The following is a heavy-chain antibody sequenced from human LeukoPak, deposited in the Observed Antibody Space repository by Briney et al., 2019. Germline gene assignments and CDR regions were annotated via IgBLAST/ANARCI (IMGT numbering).Heavy chain of an antibody. CDR2: FDPEDGET. V-gene: IGHV1-24*01. J-gene: IGHJ4*02. CDR1: GGTFSSYA. CDR3: ATVSIAAAGFSYVGGLSYYFDY. D-gene: IGHD6-13*01. Sequence: ASVKVSCKASGGTFSSYAISWVRQAPGQGLEWMGGFDPEDGETIYAQKFQGRVTMTEDTSTDTAYMELSSLRSEDTAVYYCATVSIAAAGFSYVGGLSYYFDYWGQGTLVTVSS.